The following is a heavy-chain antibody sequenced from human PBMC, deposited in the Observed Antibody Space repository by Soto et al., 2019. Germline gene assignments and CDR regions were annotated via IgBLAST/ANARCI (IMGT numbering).Heavy chain of an antibody. D-gene: IGHD3-10*01. CDR3: ARDLRGTSDFDY. V-gene: IGHV3-30-3*01. Sequence: QAQLVESGGGVVQPGRSLRLSCAASGFTFSSYAMHWVRQAPGKGLEWVAVISYDGSNKYYADSVKGRFTISRDNSKNTLYLQMNSLRAEDTAVYYCARDLRGTSDFDYWGQGTLVTVSS. CDR1: GFTFSSYA. CDR2: ISYDGSNK. J-gene: IGHJ4*02.